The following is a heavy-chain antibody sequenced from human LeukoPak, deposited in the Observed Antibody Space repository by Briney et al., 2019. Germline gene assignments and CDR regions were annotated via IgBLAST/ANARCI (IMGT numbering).Heavy chain of an antibody. CDR1: GYTFTGYY. V-gene: IGHV1-2*04. CDR3: ARDKAVAGMGYNWFDP. D-gene: IGHD6-19*01. CDR2: INPNSGGT. Sequence: ASVKVSCKASGYTFTGYYMHWVRQAPGQGLEWIGLINPNSGGTNYAQKFQGWVTMTRDTYISTAYMELSRLRYDDTAVYYCARDKAVAGMGYNWFDPWGQGTLVTVSS. J-gene: IGHJ5*02.